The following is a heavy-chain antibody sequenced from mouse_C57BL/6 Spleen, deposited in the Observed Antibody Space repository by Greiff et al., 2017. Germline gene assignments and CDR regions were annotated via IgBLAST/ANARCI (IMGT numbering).Heavy chain of an antibody. D-gene: IGHD2-3*01. CDR2: TFYSGIT. Sequence: EVKLVESGPSLVRPSQTLSLTCTVTGFSINSDCYWIWIRQFPGNKLEYIGYTFYSGITYYNPSLESRTFITRDTSKNQFSLKLSSVTTEDTATYYCARGNGYCGDYYAMDYWGQGTSVTVAS. V-gene: IGHV3-3*01. CDR1: GFSINSDCY. CDR3: ARGNGYCGDYYAMDY. J-gene: IGHJ4*01.